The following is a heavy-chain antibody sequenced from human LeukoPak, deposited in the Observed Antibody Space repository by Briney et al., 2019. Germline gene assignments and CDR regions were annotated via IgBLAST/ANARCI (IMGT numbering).Heavy chain of an antibody. J-gene: IGHJ4*02. CDR1: GFTFSSYA. Sequence: GGSLRLSCAASGFTFSSYAMSWVRQARRKGLEWVSTISGSGGSTSYADSVKGRFTISRDNSKNTLYLQMNSLRAEDTAVYYCAKDGYYYHSSGYYYYLDYWGQGTLVTVSS. CDR3: AKDGYYYHSSGYYYYLDY. CDR2: ISGSGGST. D-gene: IGHD3-22*01. V-gene: IGHV3-23*01.